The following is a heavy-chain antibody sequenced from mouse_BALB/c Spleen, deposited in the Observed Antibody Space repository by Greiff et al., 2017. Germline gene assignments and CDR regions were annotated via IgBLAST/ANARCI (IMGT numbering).Heavy chain of an antibody. V-gene: IGHV1-69*02. D-gene: IGHD3-2*02. CDR3: AREAGDY. CDR1: GYTFTSYW. Sequence: VQLQQSGAELVKPGASVKLSCKASGYTFTSYWMHWVKQRPGQGLEWIGEIDPSDSYTNYNQKFKGKATLAVDKSSSTAYMQLSSLTSEDSAVYYCAREAGDYWGQGTTLTVSS. J-gene: IGHJ2*01. CDR2: IDPSDSYT.